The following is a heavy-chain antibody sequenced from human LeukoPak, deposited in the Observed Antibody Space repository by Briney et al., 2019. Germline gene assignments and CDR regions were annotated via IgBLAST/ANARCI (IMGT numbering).Heavy chain of an antibody. D-gene: IGHD6-13*01. V-gene: IGHV4-59*01. J-gene: IGHJ4*02. CDR3: ARGVYIAAAQYGY. Sequence: SETLSLTCTVSGGSISSYYWSWIRQPPGKGLEWTGYIYYSGSTNYNPSLKSRVTISVDTSKNQFSLKLSSVTAADTAVYYCARGVYIAAAQYGYWDQGTLVTVSS. CDR2: IYYSGST. CDR1: GGSISSYY.